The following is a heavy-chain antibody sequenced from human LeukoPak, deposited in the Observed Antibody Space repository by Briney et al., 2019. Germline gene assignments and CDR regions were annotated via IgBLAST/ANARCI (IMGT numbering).Heavy chain of an antibody. CDR3: ARVEGYDFWSGYLDY. Sequence: PGGSLRLSCAASGFTFSSYGMSWVRQAPGKGLEWVSAIGGSGGSTYYADSVKGRFTISRDNAKNSLYLQMNSLRAEDTAVYYCARVEGYDFWSGYLDYWGQGTLVTVSS. CDR2: IGGSGGST. V-gene: IGHV3-23*01. J-gene: IGHJ4*02. CDR1: GFTFSSYG. D-gene: IGHD3-3*01.